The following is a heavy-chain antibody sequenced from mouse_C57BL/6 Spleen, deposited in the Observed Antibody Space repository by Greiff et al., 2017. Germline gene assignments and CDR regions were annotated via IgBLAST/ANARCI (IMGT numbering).Heavy chain of an antibody. CDR2: IDPYDSYT. Sequence: QVQLQQPGAELVMPGASVKLSCKASGYTFTSYWMHWVKQRPGQGLEWIGEIDPYDSYTNYNQKFKGKSTLTVDKSSSTAYMQLSSLTTGDSAVYYGARRPVGRGYDYAMGYWGQGTSVTVSS. V-gene: IGHV1-69*01. D-gene: IGHD4-1*01. CDR1: GYTFTSYW. CDR3: ARRPVGRGYDYAMGY. J-gene: IGHJ4*01.